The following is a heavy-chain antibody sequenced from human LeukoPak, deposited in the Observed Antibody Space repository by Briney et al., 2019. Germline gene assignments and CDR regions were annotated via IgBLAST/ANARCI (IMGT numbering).Heavy chain of an antibody. D-gene: IGHD5-18*01. V-gene: IGHV3-23*01. CDR2: ISGSGGSGGST. Sequence: GGSLRLSCAASGFTFSSFAMTWVRQAPGKGLEWVSGISGSGGSGGSTYYADSVKGRFTISRDNSKNTLYLQMNSLRAEDTADCARDLSGVTGYTYGRGIDYWGQGTLVTVSS. CDR3: ARDLSGVTGYTYGRGIDY. J-gene: IGHJ4*02. CDR1: GFTFSSFA.